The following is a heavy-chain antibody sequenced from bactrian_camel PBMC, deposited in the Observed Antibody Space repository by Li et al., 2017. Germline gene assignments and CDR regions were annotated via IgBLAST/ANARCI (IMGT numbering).Heavy chain of an antibody. V-gene: IGHV3S40*01. CDR2: ITSSGGFT. D-gene: IGHD3*01. CDR1: GFTFSSYS. Sequence: VQLVESGGGLVQPGGSLRLSCAASGFTFSSYSMSWVRQAPGKGLERVSSITSSGGFTDYIDSVKGRFTISRDNAKNTLYLQLDSLKPEDTAVYYCTAVSGYWGQGTQVTVS. CDR3: TAVSGY. J-gene: IGHJ6*01.